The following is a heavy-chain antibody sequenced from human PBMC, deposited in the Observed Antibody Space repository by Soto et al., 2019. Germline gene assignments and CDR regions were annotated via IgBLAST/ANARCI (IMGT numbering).Heavy chain of an antibody. CDR1: GYSFTSYW. V-gene: IGHV5-10-1*01. J-gene: IGHJ4*02. CDR3: AKDRYDSSGPTPVDY. Sequence: PGESLKISCKGSGYSFTSYWISWVRQVPGKGLEWMGRIDPSDSYTNYSPSFQGHVTISADKSISTAYLQMNSLRAEDTAVYYCAKDRYDSSGPTPVDYWGQGTLVTVSS. D-gene: IGHD3-22*01. CDR2: IDPSDSYT.